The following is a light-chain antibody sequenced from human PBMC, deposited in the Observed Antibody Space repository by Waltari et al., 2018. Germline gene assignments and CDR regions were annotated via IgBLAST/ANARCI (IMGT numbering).Light chain of an antibody. V-gene: IGLV3-1*01. J-gene: IGLJ2*01. CDR3: QTWANYSVF. CDR2: HDK. CDR1: KLGDEY. Sequence: SYDLIQPPSVSVSPGQTVSIPCSGDKLGDEYTSWYQQKPGQSPALVIYHDKKRPSGIPARFSGSNSGNTVTLTISGTQTLDEADYYCQTWANYSVFFGGGTKLTVL.